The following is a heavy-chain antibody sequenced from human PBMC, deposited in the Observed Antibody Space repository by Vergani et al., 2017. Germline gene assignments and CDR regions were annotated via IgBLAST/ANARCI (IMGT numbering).Heavy chain of an antibody. J-gene: IGHJ4*02. CDR1: GGSISSLDYY. D-gene: IGHD6-19*01. CDR2: IYYSGST. Sequence: QVQLQESGPGLVKPSQTLSLTCTVSGGSISSLDYYWSWIRQPPGKGLEWIWYIYYSGSTYYNPSLKSRVTISVDTSKNQFSLKLSSVTAADTAVYYCARVKYSSGWYGFDYWGQGILVTVSS. V-gene: IGHV4-30-4*08. CDR3: ARVKYSSGWYGFDY.